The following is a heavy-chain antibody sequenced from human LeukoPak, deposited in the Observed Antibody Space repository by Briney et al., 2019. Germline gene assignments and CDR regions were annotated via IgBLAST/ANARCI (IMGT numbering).Heavy chain of an antibody. Sequence: PGGSLRLSCTASGFTFSGYWMSWVRQAPGKGLQWVANIKQDGSEKYYVDSVKGRFTISRDNAKNSLYLQMNSLRADDTAVYYCAREYSSSWFDYWGQGTLVTVSS. CDR1: GFTFSGYW. V-gene: IGHV3-7*04. CDR3: AREYSSSWFDY. J-gene: IGHJ4*02. CDR2: IKQDGSEK. D-gene: IGHD6-13*01.